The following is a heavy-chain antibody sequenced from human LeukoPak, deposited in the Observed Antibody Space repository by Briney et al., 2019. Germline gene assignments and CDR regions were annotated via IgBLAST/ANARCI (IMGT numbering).Heavy chain of an antibody. CDR3: ARVRSGDYSEDAYI. D-gene: IGHD1-26*01. CDR1: GYSFTSSW. V-gene: IGHV5-51*01. Sequence: GESLKISCKSSGYSFTSSWIGWVRQMTGKGLDWMGIIYPGDSDSRYSASFQGQVTISADKSIRTAYLQWSSLKASDTAMYYCARVRSGDYSEDAYIWGQGTMVTVSS. J-gene: IGHJ3*02. CDR2: IYPGDSDS.